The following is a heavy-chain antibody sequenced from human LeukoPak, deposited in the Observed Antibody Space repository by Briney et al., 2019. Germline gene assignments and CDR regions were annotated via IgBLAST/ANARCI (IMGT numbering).Heavy chain of an antibody. CDR2: VSENGRA. CDR3: TKRLGDYFDY. V-gene: IGHV3-23*01. D-gene: IGHD4-17*01. Sequence: PGGSLRLSCAASGFTFSSYAMSWDRQAPGKGPEWVSFVSENGRAAYADSVKGRFTISRDNSRNTLYLQMSSLRAEGTALYYCTKRLGDYFDYWGQGTLVTVSS. CDR1: GFTFSSYA. J-gene: IGHJ4*02.